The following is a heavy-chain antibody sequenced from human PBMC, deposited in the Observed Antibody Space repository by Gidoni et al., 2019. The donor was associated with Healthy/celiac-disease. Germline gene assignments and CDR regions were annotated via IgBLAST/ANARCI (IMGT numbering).Heavy chain of an antibody. J-gene: IGHJ4*02. V-gene: IGHV1-46*01. CDR3: ARDHGLTMVRGVMDY. CDR2: INPSGGST. CDR1: GYTFTSYY. Sequence: QVQLVQSGAEVKKPGASVKVSCKASGYTFTSYYMHWARQAPGQGLEWMGIINPSGGSTSYAQKFQGRVTMTRDTSTSTVYMELSSLRSEDTAVYYCARDHGLTMVRGVMDYWGQGTLVTVSS. D-gene: IGHD3-10*01.